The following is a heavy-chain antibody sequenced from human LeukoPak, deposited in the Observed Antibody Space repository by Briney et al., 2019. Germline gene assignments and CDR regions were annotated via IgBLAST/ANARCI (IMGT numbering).Heavy chain of an antibody. V-gene: IGHV1-8*01. J-gene: IGHJ5*02. CDR1: GYTFTSYD. CDR3: ARGYDFWSGYDWFDP. D-gene: IGHD3-3*01. Sequence: ASVKVSCKASGYTFTSYDINWVRQATGQGLEWMGWMNPNSGNTGYAQKFQGRVTMTRNTSISTAYMELSSLRSEDTAVYYCARGYDFWSGYDWFDPWGQGTLVTVSS. CDR2: MNPNSGNT.